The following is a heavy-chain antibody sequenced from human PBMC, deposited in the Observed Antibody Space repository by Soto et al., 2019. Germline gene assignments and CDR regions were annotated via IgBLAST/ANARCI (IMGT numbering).Heavy chain of an antibody. V-gene: IGHV4-4*02. CDR2: IYQSGST. J-gene: IGHJ4*02. Sequence: SETLSLTCAVSGGSISSSNWWSWVRQPPGKGLEWIGEIYQSGSTNYNPYLKSRVTISVDTSKNQFTLKLISLTAADTAVYYCARGLASEKVDSWGQGTLVTVS. CDR3: ARGLASEKVDS. D-gene: IGHD3-9*01. CDR1: GGSISSSNW.